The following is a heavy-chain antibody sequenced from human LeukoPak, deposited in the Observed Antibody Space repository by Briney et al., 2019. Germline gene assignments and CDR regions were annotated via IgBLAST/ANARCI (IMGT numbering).Heavy chain of an antibody. CDR3: AKVYCSGGSCYFDY. CDR1: GFTFSGYA. D-gene: IGHD2-15*01. V-gene: IGHV3-23*01. Sequence: PGGSLRLSYAASGFTFSGYAMTWVRQAPGKGLEWVSRISGTGTTANYADSVKGRFTISRDNSKNTLYLQMNSLRAEDTAVYYCAKVYCSGGSCYFDYWGQGTLVTVSS. J-gene: IGHJ4*02. CDR2: ISGTGTTA.